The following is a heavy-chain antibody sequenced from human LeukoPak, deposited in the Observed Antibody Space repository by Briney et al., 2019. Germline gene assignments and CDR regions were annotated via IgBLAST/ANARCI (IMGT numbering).Heavy chain of an antibody. CDR3: ARESSYDSSGYYYRDYYFDY. CDR1: GYTFTSYY. J-gene: IGHJ4*02. D-gene: IGHD3-22*01. Sequence: ASVKVSCKASGYTFTSYYMHWVRQAPGQGLEWMGIINPSGGSTSYAQKFQGRVTMTRDTSTSTVYMELSSLRSEGTAVYYCARESSYDSSGYYYRDYYFDYWGQGTLVTVSS. CDR2: INPSGGST. V-gene: IGHV1-46*01.